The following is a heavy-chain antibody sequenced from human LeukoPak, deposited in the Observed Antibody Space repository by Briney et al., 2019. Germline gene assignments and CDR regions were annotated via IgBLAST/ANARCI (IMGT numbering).Heavy chain of an antibody. V-gene: IGHV4-59*08. CDR3: ARLSRMSSSIAYHAFDI. CDR2: IYYSGST. D-gene: IGHD6-6*01. J-gene: IGHJ3*02. CDR1: GGSIGSFY. Sequence: SETLSLTCTVSGGSIGSFYWSWIRQPPGKGLEWIGYIYYSGSTNHNPSLKGRVTISVDTSKNQFSLRLSSVTAADTAVYYRARLSRMSSSIAYHAFDIWGQGTMVTVSS.